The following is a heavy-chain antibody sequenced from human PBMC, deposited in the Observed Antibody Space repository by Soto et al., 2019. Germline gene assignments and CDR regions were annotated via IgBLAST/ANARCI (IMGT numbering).Heavy chain of an antibody. V-gene: IGHV4-30-2*01. CDR1: GGSISSGGYS. Sequence: QLQLQESGSGLVKPSQTLSLTCAVSGGSISSGGYSWSWIRQPPGKGLEWIGYIYHSVSTYYNPTLKSRVTISVDRSKHQFTLKLSSVTAADTAVYYCAAGGGLPRYYWGQGTLVTVSS. J-gene: IGHJ4*02. CDR2: IYHSVST. D-gene: IGHD5-12*01. CDR3: AAGGGLPRYY.